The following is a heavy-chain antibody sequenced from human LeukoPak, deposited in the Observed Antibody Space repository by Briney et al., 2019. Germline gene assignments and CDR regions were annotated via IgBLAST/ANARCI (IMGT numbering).Heavy chain of an antibody. CDR2: IYTSGST. CDR1: GGSISSSNYY. D-gene: IGHD3-10*01. Sequence: TLSLTCTVSGGSISSSNYYWNWIRQPAGKGLEWIGRIYTSGSTNYNPSLKSRVTISVDTSKNQFSLKLNSVTAADTAVYYCARGLWFGDENPPYFDYWGQGTLVTVSS. CDR3: ARGLWFGDENPPYFDY. V-gene: IGHV4-61*02. J-gene: IGHJ4*02.